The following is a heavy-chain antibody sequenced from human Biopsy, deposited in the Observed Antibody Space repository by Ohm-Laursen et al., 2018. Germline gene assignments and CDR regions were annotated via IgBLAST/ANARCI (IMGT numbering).Heavy chain of an antibody. CDR2: INTDGTTT. D-gene: IGHD3-22*01. Sequence: GSLRLSCAASGFTFSTYWMHWVRQVPGKGQVWVSRINTDGTTTTHADSVRGRFTISRDNAKNTLYLQMTSLRAEDTAFYYCARDDTSGGVAFDIWGRGTMVTVSS. CDR1: GFTFSTYW. V-gene: IGHV3-74*01. J-gene: IGHJ3*02. CDR3: ARDDTSGGVAFDI.